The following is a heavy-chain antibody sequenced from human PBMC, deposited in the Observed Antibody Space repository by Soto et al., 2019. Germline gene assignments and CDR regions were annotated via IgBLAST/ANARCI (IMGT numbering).Heavy chain of an antibody. CDR2: XYHSGXT. CDR1: CGSINSSNW. J-gene: IGHJ4*02. D-gene: IGHD6-13*01. CDR3: ASGAAAGPIGDY. V-gene: IGHV4-4*02. Sequence: XXTLSLTCAVSCGSINSSNWWSWVRQPPVKGLEWIGEXYHSGXTHYNQYLKSXXTISVDKXXNQFYLKLSSVTAADTAVYYCASGAAAGPIGDYWGQETLVTVSS.